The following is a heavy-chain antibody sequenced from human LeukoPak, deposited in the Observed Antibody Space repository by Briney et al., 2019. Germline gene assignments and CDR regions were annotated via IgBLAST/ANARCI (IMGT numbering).Heavy chain of an antibody. V-gene: IGHV4-39*07. CDR2: IYYSGST. D-gene: IGHD3-10*01. Sequence: PSETLSLTCTVSGGSISSSSYYWGWIRQPPGKGLEWIGSIYYSGSTYYNPSLKSRVTISVDRSKNQFSLKLSSVTAADTAVYYCARGLTYYYGSGSYPYYFDYWGQGTLVTVSS. CDR1: GGSISSSSYY. J-gene: IGHJ4*02. CDR3: ARGLTYYYGSGSYPYYFDY.